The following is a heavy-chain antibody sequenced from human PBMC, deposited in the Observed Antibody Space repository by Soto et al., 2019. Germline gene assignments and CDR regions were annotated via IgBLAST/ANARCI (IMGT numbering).Heavy chain of an antibody. CDR1: GGSISSGGYS. J-gene: IGHJ4*02. D-gene: IGHD6-13*01. CDR2: IYHSGST. V-gene: IGHV4-30-2*01. Sequence: QLQLQESGSGLVKPSQTLSLTCAVSGGSISSGGYSWSWIRQPPGKGLEWIGYIYHSGSTYYNPSLKSRVTISVDRSKNQFSLKLSSVTAADTAVYYCARGRLAAAVPTREFDYWGQGTLVTVSS. CDR3: ARGRLAAAVPTREFDY.